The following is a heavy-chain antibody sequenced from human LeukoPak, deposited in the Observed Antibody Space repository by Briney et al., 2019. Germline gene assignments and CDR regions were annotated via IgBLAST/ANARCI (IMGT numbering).Heavy chain of an antibody. J-gene: IGHJ4*02. Sequence: PGGSLRLSCAASGFTFSSFGMHWVRQAPGKGLEWVAFIRYDGSNKYYADSVKGRFTISRDNSKNTLYLQMNSLRAEDTAVYYCAVYGCNSVSIDYWGQGTLVTVSS. CDR3: AVYGCNSVSIDY. CDR2: IRYDGSNK. V-gene: IGHV3-30*02. D-gene: IGHD4-23*01. CDR1: GFTFSSFG.